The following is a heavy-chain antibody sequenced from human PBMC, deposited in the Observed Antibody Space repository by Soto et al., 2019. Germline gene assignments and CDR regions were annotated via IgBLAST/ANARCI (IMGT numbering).Heavy chain of an antibody. CDR2: IDWDDDK. CDR3: AQTCTSPYYDILTALFDH. J-gene: IGHJ4*02. V-gene: IGHV2-70*01. CDR1: GFLLSTSGIC. Sequence: PTQTPTVTCTLYGFLLSTSGICVSCIRQPPGKALGWLALIDWDDDKYYSTSLKTRLTISKDASKNQVVLTMTNMDPVDTATYYCAQTCTSPYYDILTALFDHWGQ. D-gene: IGHD3-9*01.